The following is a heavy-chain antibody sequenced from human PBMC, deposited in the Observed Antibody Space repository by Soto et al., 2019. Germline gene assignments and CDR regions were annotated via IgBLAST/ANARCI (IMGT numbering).Heavy chain of an antibody. J-gene: IGHJ4*02. D-gene: IGHD2-2*01. CDR2: ISGSGGST. Sequence: PGGSLRLSCAASGFTFSSYAMSWVRQAPGKGLEWVSAISGSGGSTYYADSVKGRFTISRDNSKNTLYLQMNSLRAEDTAVYYCAKDRAYCSSTSCYEGETTYYFDYWGQGTLVTVSS. CDR3: AKDRAYCSSTSCYEGETTYYFDY. CDR1: GFTFSSYA. V-gene: IGHV3-23*01.